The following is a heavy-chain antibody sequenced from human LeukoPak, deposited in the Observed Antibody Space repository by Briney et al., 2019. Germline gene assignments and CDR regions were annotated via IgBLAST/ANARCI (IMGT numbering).Heavy chain of an antibody. CDR3: ARDSRITIFGVVIRPRNWFDP. D-gene: IGHD3-3*01. Sequence: PGGSLRLSCAASGFTFSSYWMHWVRQAPGKGLVWVSRINSDGSSTSYADSVKGRFTISRDNAKNTLYLQMNSLRAEDTAVYYCARDSRITIFGVVIRPRNWFDPWGQGTLVTVSS. CDR2: INSDGSST. J-gene: IGHJ5*02. V-gene: IGHV3-74*01. CDR1: GFTFSSYW.